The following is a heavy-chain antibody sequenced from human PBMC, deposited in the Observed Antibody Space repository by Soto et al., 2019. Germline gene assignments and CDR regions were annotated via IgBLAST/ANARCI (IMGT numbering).Heavy chain of an antibody. V-gene: IGHV1-18*01. CDR3: ARGVGSGTYYNQYNWFDP. Sequence: ASVKVSCKASGYTFTNYGISWVRLAPGQGLEWMGWINTYNGNTNHAQKLQGRVTMTTDTSTSTAYMELRSLRSDDTAVYYCARGVGSGTYYNQYNWFDPWGQGTLVTVSS. CDR2: INTYNGNT. CDR1: GYTFTNYG. J-gene: IGHJ5*02. D-gene: IGHD3-10*01.